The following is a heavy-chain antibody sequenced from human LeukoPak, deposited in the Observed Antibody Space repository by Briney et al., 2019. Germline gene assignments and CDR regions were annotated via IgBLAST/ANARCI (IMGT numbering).Heavy chain of an antibody. D-gene: IGHD3-10*01. Sequence: PSETLSLTCTVSGGSITTSTYFWGWIRQPPGKGLEWIGTIHYSGSTYYDPSLKSRVTISIDTSKNQFSLKLSSVTAADTAVYYCARLSMVRGVKWFDPWGQGTLVTVSS. J-gene: IGHJ5*02. CDR2: IHYSGST. V-gene: IGHV4-39*07. CDR1: GGSITTSTYF. CDR3: ARLSMVRGVKWFDP.